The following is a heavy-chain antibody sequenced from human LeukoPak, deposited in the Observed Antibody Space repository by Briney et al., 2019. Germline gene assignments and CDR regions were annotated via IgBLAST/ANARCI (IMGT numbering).Heavy chain of an antibody. Sequence: GGSLRLSCAASGFTFYDYAMHWVRQAPGKGLEWVSGISWYSGSIGYADSVTGRFTISRDNAKNSLYLQMNSLRPEDTALYYCAKDIGLGIDYWGRGTLVTVSS. CDR2: ISWYSGSI. D-gene: IGHD3-10*01. CDR1: GFTFYDYA. J-gene: IGHJ4*02. CDR3: AKDIGLGIDY. V-gene: IGHV3-9*01.